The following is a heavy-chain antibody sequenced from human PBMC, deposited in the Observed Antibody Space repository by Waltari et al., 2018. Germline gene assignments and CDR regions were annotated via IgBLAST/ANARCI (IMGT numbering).Heavy chain of an antibody. J-gene: IGHJ4*02. CDR3: ATSFRGKFDF. D-gene: IGHD3-16*01. CDR2: ITGTGCST. Sequence: EVQLLESGGGLVQPGGSLRLSCAASGFTFRKSGMTWVRQTPGKGLDWVATITGTGCSTFYADSVKGRFAISRDNSKNTLYLQMSSLRAGDTAVYYCATSFRGKFDFWGQGTLVTVSS. CDR1: GFTFRKSG. V-gene: IGHV3-23*01.